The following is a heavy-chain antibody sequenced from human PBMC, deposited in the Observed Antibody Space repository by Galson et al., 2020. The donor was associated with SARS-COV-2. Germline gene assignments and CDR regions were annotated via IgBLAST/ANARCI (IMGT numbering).Heavy chain of an antibody. Sequence: SEPLSLTCSVYNQSFSGSPWSWIRRSPARGLAWLGEIDINGDTFYNPSLQSRLTLSVDTSKSHFSLRLTSLTAADTAVYYCARDSRHCTGTSCANYFDLWGRGVLVAVSS. D-gene: IGHD2-8*01. CDR2: IDINGDT. CDR3: ARDSRHCTGTSCANYFDL. V-gene: IGHV4-34*01. CDR1: NQSFSGSP. J-gene: IGHJ2*01.